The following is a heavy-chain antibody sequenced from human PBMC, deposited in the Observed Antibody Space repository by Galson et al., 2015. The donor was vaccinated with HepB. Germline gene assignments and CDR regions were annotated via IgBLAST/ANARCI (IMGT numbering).Heavy chain of an antibody. V-gene: IGHV3-23*01. D-gene: IGHD6-13*01. J-gene: IGHJ5*02. CDR1: GFTFSSYA. CDR3: AKDRLYSSSRFTRGWFDP. CDR2: ISGSGGST. Sequence: SLRLSCAASGFTFSSYAMSWVRQAPGKGLEWVSAISGSGGSTYYADSVKGRFTISRDNSKNTLYLQMNSLRAEDTAVYYCAKDRLYSSSRFTRGWFDPWGQGTLVTVSS.